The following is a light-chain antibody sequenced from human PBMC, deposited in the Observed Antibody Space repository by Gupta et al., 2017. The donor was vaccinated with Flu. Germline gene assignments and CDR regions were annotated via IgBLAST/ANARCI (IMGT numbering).Light chain of an antibody. CDR1: QRIYSRY. Sequence: GTLSLSPGERAALSCRASQRIYSRYLAWYQQRPGQAPSLLIAGASNRAAGIPDRFSGSGSGTDFTLTINTLEPEDFALYYCQQYSSSPYTFGQGTKLEIK. CDR3: QQYSSSPYT. V-gene: IGKV3-20*01. CDR2: GAS. J-gene: IGKJ2*01.